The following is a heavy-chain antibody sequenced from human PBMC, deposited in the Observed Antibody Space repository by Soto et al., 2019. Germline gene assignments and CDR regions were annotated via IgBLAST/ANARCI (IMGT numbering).Heavy chain of an antibody. CDR1: GFTFSNHA. CDR2: ISGSGGSI. CDR3: AKGNYNYGDAPAI. J-gene: IGHJ3*02. D-gene: IGHD4-17*01. V-gene: IGHV3-23*01. Sequence: GGSLRLSCAASGFTFSNHAMSWVRQAPRKGLEWVSAISGSGGSIFYADSVKGQFTISRDNSKNTLFLQMNSLRAEDTAVYFCAKGNYNYGDAPAIWGQGTMDTVSS.